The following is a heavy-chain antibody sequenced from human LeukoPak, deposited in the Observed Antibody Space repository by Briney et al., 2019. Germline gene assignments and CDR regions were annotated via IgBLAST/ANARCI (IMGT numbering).Heavy chain of an antibody. D-gene: IGHD6-19*01. V-gene: IGHV4-59*08. CDR2: IYYSGST. J-gene: IGHJ5*02. CDR1: GGSISSYY. Sequence: SETLSLTCTVSGGSISSYYWSWIRQPPGKGLEWIGYIYYSGSTNYNPSLKSRVTISVDTSKNQFSLKLNSVTAADTAVYYCARHYAVAGRRDWFDPWGQGTLVTVSS. CDR3: ARHYAVAGRRDWFDP.